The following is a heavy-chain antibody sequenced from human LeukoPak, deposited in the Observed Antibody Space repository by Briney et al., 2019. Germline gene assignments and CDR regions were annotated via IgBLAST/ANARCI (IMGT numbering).Heavy chain of an antibody. J-gene: IGHJ6*03. CDR1: GGSISNYY. CDR3: ARRSYHLLTGYYNGGNYHYYYRDV. D-gene: IGHD3-9*01. Sequence: SETLSLTCSLSGGSISNYYCTWIRQPPGKGLEWSGFISTSVSPNHNPSLKTRAPISIDTSKRQFSLKLSSVPAADTAVYYYARRSYHLLTGYYNGGNYHYYYRDVWGKGTRVTVSS. CDR2: ISTSVSP. V-gene: IGHV4-4*09.